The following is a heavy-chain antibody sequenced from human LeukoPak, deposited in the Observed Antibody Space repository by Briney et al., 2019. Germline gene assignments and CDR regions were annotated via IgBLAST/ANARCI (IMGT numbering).Heavy chain of an antibody. CDR3: ARDSDYYYDR. Sequence: GGSLRLSCAASGFTVGSNYMNWVRQAPGKGLEWVSSISSSSSYIYYADSVKGRFTISSDNAKNSLYLQMNSLRAEDTAVYYCARDSDYYYDRWGQGTLVTVSS. J-gene: IGHJ4*02. V-gene: IGHV3-21*01. CDR2: ISSSSSYI. CDR1: GFTVGSNY. D-gene: IGHD3-22*01.